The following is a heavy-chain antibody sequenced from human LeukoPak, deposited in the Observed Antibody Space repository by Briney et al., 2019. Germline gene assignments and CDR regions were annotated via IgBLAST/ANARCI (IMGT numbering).Heavy chain of an antibody. CDR1: GFTFSSYA. CDR2: ISDSGGVT. Sequence: GGSLRLSCAASGFTFSSYAMSWVRQAPGKGPEWVSGISDSGGVTYYADSVRGRFTISRDNSRNTLFLQMNSLRAEDTAVYYCAKDRHNWNQGYLDYWGQGTLVTVSS. V-gene: IGHV3-23*01. D-gene: IGHD1-20*01. CDR3: AKDRHNWNQGYLDY. J-gene: IGHJ4*02.